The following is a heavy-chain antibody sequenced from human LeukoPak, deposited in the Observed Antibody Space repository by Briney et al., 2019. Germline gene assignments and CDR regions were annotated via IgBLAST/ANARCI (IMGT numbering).Heavy chain of an antibody. D-gene: IGHD6-19*01. CDR2: INPNSGGT. CDR3: ARGMAGDDGFDY. Sequence: ASVKVSCKASGYTFTGYYMHWVRQAPGQGLGWMGWINPNSGGTNYAQKFQGRVTMTRDTSISTAYMELSRLRSDDTAVYYCARGMAGDDGFDYWGQGTLVTVSS. CDR1: GYTFTGYY. V-gene: IGHV1-2*02. J-gene: IGHJ4*02.